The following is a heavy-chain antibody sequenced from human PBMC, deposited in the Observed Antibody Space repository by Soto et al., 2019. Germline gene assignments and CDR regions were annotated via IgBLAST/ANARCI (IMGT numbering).Heavy chain of an antibody. J-gene: IGHJ6*02. Sequence: PGESLKISCKGSGYSFTSYWIGWVRQMPGKGLEWMGIIYPGDSDTRYSPSFQGQVTISADKSISTAYLQWSSLKASDTAMYYCARSWYSSSWSRGYYYYGMDVWGQGTTVTV. D-gene: IGHD6-13*01. CDR1: GYSFTSYW. CDR3: ARSWYSSSWSRGYYYYGMDV. V-gene: IGHV5-51*01. CDR2: IYPGDSDT.